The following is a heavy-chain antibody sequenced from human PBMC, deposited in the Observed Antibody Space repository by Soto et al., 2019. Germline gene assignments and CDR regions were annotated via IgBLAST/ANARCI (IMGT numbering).Heavy chain of an antibody. CDR2: MHHTQGT. J-gene: IGHJ5*02. Sequence: LSLTCSVSGASISSYYWTWIRQPPGGGLGWIGSMHHTQGTNDNPSLRGRVHMSIDTSMNQFSLRLTSVTAADTAVHYCASVTFVGYFDWCDPWGHDTLVTVGS. CDR1: GASISSYY. CDR3: ASVTFVGYFDWCDP. V-gene: IGHV4-59*01. D-gene: IGHD3-9*01.